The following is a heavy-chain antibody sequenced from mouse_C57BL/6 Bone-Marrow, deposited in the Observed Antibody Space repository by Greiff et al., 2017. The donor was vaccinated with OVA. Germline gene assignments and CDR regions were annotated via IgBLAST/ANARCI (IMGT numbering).Heavy chain of an antibody. CDR1: GFTFSSYG. D-gene: IGHD2-4*01. Sequence: EVKLVESGGDLVKPGGSLKLSCAASGFTFSSYGMSWVRQTPGKRLEWVATISSDDSFTYYPDSVKGRFTISRDNAKNTLYLEMSSLKSEDTAIYYCARHCYYDCDGAVDYWGQGTSVTVSS. CDR2: ISSDDSFT. V-gene: IGHV5-6*01. CDR3: ARHCYYDCDGAVDY. J-gene: IGHJ4*01.